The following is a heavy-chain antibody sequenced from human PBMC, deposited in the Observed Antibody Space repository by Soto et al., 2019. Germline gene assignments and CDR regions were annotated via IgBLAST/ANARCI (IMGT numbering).Heavy chain of an antibody. CDR1: GFTFSDYY. CDR2: ISPGSRYP. D-gene: IGHD2-15*01. CDR3: VRGGGGGLFDP. V-gene: IGHV3-11*06. Sequence: GSLRLSCASSGFTFSDYYMSWIRQAPGKGLEWLSYISPGSRYPAYADSVKGRFTISRDNARRSLSLQMNSLTVDDTAIYYCVRGGGGGLFDPWGQGSMVTVSS. J-gene: IGHJ5*02.